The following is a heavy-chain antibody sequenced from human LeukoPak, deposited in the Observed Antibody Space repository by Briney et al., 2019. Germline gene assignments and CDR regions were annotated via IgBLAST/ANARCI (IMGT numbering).Heavy chain of an antibody. D-gene: IGHD1-26*01. V-gene: IGHV1-18*01. CDR2: ISAYNGNT. CDR3: ARLVGPTQFCDY. J-gene: IGHJ4*02. CDR1: GYTFTSYG. Sequence: ASVTVSCMASGYTFTSYGISWVRQAPGQGLEWMGWISAYNGNTNYAQKLQGRVTMTTDTSTSTAYMELRSLRSDDTAVYYCARLVGPTQFCDYWGQGTLVTVSS.